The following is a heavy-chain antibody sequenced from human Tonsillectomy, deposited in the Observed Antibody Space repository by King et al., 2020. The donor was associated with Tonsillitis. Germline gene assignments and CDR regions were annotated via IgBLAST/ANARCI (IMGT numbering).Heavy chain of an antibody. CDR1: GFTFSNAW. CDR3: TKTPLGDQPSPDFDF. V-gene: IGHV3-15*01. D-gene: IGHD3-10*01. Sequence: VQLVESGGGLVKPGGSLRLSCAASGFTFSNAWMSWVRQAPGKGLEWVGRIKSKTDGGTTDYAAPVKGRFTISRDDSKNTLYLQMNSLKTEDTAVYYCTKTPLGDQPSPDFDFWGQGNLVTVSS. CDR2: IKSKTDGGTT. J-gene: IGHJ4*02.